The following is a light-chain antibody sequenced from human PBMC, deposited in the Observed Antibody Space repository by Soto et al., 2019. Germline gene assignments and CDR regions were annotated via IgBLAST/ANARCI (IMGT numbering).Light chain of an antibody. CDR2: DVS. CDR3: SSYTSSSTPVV. Sequence: QSALTQPASVSGSPXQSITISCTGTSSDVGGYNYVSWYQQHPGKAPKLMIYDVSNRPSGVSNRFSGSKSGNTASLTISGLQAEDEADYYCSSYTSSSTPVVFGGGTKLTVL. J-gene: IGLJ2*01. CDR1: SSDVGGYNY. V-gene: IGLV2-14*01.